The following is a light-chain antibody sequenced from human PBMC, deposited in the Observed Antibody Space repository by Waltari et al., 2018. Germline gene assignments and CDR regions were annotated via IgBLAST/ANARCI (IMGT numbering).Light chain of an antibody. Sequence: QTVVTQEPSLTVSPGGTVTLTWASSAGEVTRGHHANWPQQRHGPPPTLRIFSTNDKPPATPARFSGSLLGGKAALTLSEVQSEDEADYYCLLFFDNSRVFGGGTKLTVL. V-gene: IGLV7-43*01. CDR3: LLFFDNSRV. J-gene: IGLJ3*02. CDR1: AGEVTRGHH. CDR2: STN.